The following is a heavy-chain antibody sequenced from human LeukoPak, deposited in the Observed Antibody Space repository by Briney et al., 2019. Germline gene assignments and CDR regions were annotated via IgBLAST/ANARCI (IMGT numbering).Heavy chain of an antibody. CDR1: GGSISSYY. CDR2: IYYSGST. J-gene: IGHJ4*02. CDR3: ARDCSSTSCYGGGFDY. Sequence: PSETLSLTYTVSGGSISSYYWSWIRQPPGKGLEWIGYIYYSGSTNYNPSLKSRVTISVDTSKNQFSLKLSSVTAADTAVYYCARDCSSTSCYGGGFDYWGQGTLVTVSS. V-gene: IGHV4-59*01. D-gene: IGHD2-2*01.